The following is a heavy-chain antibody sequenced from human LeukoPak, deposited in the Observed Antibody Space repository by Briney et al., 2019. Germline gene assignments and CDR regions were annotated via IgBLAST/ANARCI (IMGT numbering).Heavy chain of an antibody. D-gene: IGHD6-19*01. V-gene: IGHV3-30*18. CDR3: AKDPRSLAVAAYFDY. CDR2: ISYDGSNK. J-gene: IGHJ4*02. Sequence: PGGSLRLSCAASGFTVSSNYMNWVRQAPGKGLEWVAVISYDGSNKYYADSVKGRFTISRDNSKNTLYLQMNSLRAEDTAVYYCAKDPRSLAVAAYFDYWGQGTLVTVSS. CDR1: GFTVSSNY.